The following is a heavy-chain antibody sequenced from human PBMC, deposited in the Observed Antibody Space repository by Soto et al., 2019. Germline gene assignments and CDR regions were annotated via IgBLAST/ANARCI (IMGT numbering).Heavy chain of an antibody. Sequence: SSETLSLTCTVSGGSISSSSYYWGWIRQPPGKGLEWIGSIYYSGSTYYNPSLKNRVTISVDTSKNQFSLKLSSVTSADKTVYNCARPARVGNSYGFFAPGGQGTLVTVSS. V-gene: IGHV4-39*01. CDR1: GGSISSSSYY. CDR2: IYYSGST. D-gene: IGHD5-18*01. CDR3: ARPARVGNSYGFFAP. J-gene: IGHJ5*02.